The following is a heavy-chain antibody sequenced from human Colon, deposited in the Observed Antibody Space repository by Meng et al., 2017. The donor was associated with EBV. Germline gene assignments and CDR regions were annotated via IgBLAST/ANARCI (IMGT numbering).Heavy chain of an antibody. Sequence: QGHVVQSGAEVKKPGASLKVSCKASGSTLTSYAMHWVRQAPGQRLEWMGWINAGNGNTKYSQRFQGRVTITRDTSASTAYMELSSLRSEDTTVYYCARAGYDSSGYYPQPFDYWGQGTLVTVSS. CDR3: ARAGYDSSGYYPQPFDY. J-gene: IGHJ4*02. V-gene: IGHV1-3*01. CDR2: INAGNGNT. D-gene: IGHD3-22*01. CDR1: GSTLTSYA.